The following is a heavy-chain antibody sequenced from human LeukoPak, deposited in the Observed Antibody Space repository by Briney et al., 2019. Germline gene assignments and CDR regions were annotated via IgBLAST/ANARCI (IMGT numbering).Heavy chain of an antibody. D-gene: IGHD5-24*01. CDR3: ARAVGYSLDY. CDR1: GFTFSSYA. CDR2: ISYDGSNK. Sequence: PGGSLRLSCAASGFTFSSYAMHWVRQAPGKGLEWVAVISYDGSNKYYADSVKGRFTISRDNSKNTLYLQMNSLRAEDTAVYYCARAVGYSLDYWGQGTLVTVSS. J-gene: IGHJ4*02. V-gene: IGHV3-30*04.